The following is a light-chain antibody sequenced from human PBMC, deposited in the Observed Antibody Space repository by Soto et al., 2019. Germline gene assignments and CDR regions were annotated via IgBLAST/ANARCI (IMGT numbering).Light chain of an antibody. CDR3: SSYAGSTI. CDR1: SSDVGGYDF. Sequence: QSALTQPPSVSGSPGQSVTISCTGTSSDVGGYDFVSWYQQHPGKAPKLVIYEVTRRPSGVPDRFSGSKSGNTASLTVSGLQAEHEAVYYCSSYAGSTIFGGGTKLTIL. CDR2: EVT. V-gene: IGLV2-8*01. J-gene: IGLJ2*01.